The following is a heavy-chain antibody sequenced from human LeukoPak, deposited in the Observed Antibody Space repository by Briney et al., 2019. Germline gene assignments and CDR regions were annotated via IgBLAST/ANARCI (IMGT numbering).Heavy chain of an antibody. CDR3: ARPRAGDLDY. J-gene: IGHJ4*02. CDR2: ISSTGTHT. CDR1: GFTFSSYS. Sequence: PGGSLRLSCAASGFTFSSYSMNWVRQAPGKGLEWVSSISSTGTHTYYADSVKGRFTISRDNVKNSLYLQMNSLRAEDTAVYYCARPRAGDLDYWGQGTLVTVSS. V-gene: IGHV3-21*01. D-gene: IGHD3-16*01.